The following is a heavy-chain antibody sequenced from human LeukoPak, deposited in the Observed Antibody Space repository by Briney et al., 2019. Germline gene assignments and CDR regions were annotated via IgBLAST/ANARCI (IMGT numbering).Heavy chain of an antibody. V-gene: IGHV1-2*02. CDR2: INPNSGGT. Sequence: ASVKVSFKASGYTFTGYYMHWVRQAPGQGLEWMGWINPNSGGTNYAQKFQGRVTMTRDTSISTAYMELSRLRSDDTAVYYCARDLEQWLDGGDAFDIWGQGTMVTVSS. CDR1: GYTFTGYY. D-gene: IGHD6-19*01. CDR3: ARDLEQWLDGGDAFDI. J-gene: IGHJ3*02.